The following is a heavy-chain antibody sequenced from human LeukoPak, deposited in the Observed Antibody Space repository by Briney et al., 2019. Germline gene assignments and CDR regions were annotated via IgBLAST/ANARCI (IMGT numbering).Heavy chain of an antibody. CDR2: IHYSGST. J-gene: IGHJ4*02. CDR3: ASTPQYSSSWYYYFDY. D-gene: IGHD6-13*01. CDR1: GGSISSGDYY. Sequence: SETLSLTCTVSGGSISSGDYYWSWIRQPPGKGLEWIGYIHYSGSTYYNPSLKSRVTISVDTSKNQFSLKLSSVTAADTAVYYCASTPQYSSSWYYYFDYWGQGTLVTVSS. V-gene: IGHV4-30-4*01.